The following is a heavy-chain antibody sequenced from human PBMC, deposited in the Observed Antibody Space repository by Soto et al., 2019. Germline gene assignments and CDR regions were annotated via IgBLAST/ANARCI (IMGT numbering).Heavy chain of an antibody. CDR2: IYYSGST. J-gene: IGHJ6*03. Sequence: LQTLSLTWTVSGGSISSYYWSWIRQPPGKGLEWIGYIYYSGSTNYNPSLKSRVTISVDTSKNQFSLKLSSVTAADTAVYYCARQRLYGDYVSDSWRYYMDVLGKGTTVTGSS. D-gene: IGHD4-17*01. CDR3: ARQRLYGDYVSDSWRYYMDV. CDR1: GGSISSYY. V-gene: IGHV4-59*08.